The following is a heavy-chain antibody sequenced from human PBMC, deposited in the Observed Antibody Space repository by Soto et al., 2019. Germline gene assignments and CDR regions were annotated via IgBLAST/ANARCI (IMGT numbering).Heavy chain of an antibody. D-gene: IGHD3-16*01. CDR3: ARGETYLGV. J-gene: IGHJ6*02. CDR2: IIPIFGSR. Sequence: QVQLVQSGAEVRKPGSSVKVSCKASRDAFNKYAFNWVRQAPGQGLDWMGWIIPIFGSRNYAEKFQGRVTITADESTSTAYMELRGLRFEDTAVYYCARGETYLGVWGQGTTVTVSS. CDR1: RDAFNKYA. V-gene: IGHV1-69*01.